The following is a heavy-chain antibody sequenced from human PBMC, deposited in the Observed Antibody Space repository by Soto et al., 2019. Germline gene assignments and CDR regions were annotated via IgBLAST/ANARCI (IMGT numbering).Heavy chain of an antibody. J-gene: IGHJ4*02. V-gene: IGHV3-21*01. D-gene: IGHD5-18*01. Sequence: GGSLRLSCAASGFTFSSYSMNWVRQAPGKGLEWVSSISSSSSYIYYADSVKGRFTISRDNAKNSLYLQMNSLRAEDTAVYYCARVSLGYSYGPFDYWGQGTLVTVSS. CDR2: ISSSSSYI. CDR3: ARVSLGYSYGPFDY. CDR1: GFTFSSYS.